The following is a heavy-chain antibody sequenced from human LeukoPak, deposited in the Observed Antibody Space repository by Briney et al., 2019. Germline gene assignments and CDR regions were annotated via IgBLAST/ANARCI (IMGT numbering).Heavy chain of an antibody. CDR2: LYSGGDT. Sequence: GGSLRLSCAASGFTVGAKYMNWVRQAPGKGLEWVPILYSGGDTYYADSVKGRFTISRDNSRNTLSLQMNSLRVEDTAVYYCARVGDHYHWNFDLWGRGTLVTVSS. CDR3: ARVGDHYHWNFDL. CDR1: GFTVGAKY. V-gene: IGHV3-53*01. J-gene: IGHJ2*01. D-gene: IGHD3-10*01.